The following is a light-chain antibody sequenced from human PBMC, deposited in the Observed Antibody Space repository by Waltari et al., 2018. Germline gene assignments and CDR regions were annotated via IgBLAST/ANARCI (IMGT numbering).Light chain of an antibody. Sequence: SSELTQDPAVSVALGQTVRITCHGDILRTFYAKWCRQKPGQAPELVIYGKNNRPSVIPDRFSASSSGTTTSLTITGAQAEDEADYYCSSRDISGDVVFGGGTELTVL. CDR1: ILRTFY. V-gene: IGLV3-19*01. J-gene: IGLJ2*01. CDR3: SSRDISGDVV. CDR2: GKN.